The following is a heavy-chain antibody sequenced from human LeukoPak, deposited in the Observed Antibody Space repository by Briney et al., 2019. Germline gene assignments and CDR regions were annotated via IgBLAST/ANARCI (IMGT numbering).Heavy chain of an antibody. V-gene: IGHV3-53*05. CDR3: AALMGTSWDDV. CDR2: IYNDGST. CDR1: GFSVRSNY. Sequence: GGSLRLSCAASGFSVRSNYMTWVRQAPGKGLEWVSLIYNDGSTYYADSVKGRFTISRDNSKDTVYLDMNSLRPEDAAIYYCAALMGTSWDDVWGQGTTVIVSS. J-gene: IGHJ6*02. D-gene: IGHD6-13*01.